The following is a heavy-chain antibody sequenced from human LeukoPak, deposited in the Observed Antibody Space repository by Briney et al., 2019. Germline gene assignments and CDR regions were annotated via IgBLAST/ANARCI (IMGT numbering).Heavy chain of an antibody. V-gene: IGHV1-46*01. CDR1: VYTLTSYY. CDR2: VHPSGGST. Sequence: ASVNLSCKASVYTLTSYYMHWLRPAPGKGLEWMGIVHPSGGSTSYAQKYQGRVTMTRDTATSTVYMELSRLSSEATALYCCARITMTTSGWYFDLWGRGSLVTVS. D-gene: IGHD3-22*01. CDR3: ARITMTTSGWYFDL. J-gene: IGHJ2*01.